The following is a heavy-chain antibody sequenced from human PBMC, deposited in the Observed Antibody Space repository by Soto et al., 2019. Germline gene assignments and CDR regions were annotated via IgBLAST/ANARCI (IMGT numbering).Heavy chain of an antibody. J-gene: IGHJ1*01. CDR1: GFTFSSYA. CDR3: GRFTALTTNSGYTEY. D-gene: IGHD5-18*01. CDR2: ISYDGSNK. Sequence: GGSLRLSCAASGFTFSSYAMHWVRQAPGKGLEWVAVISYDGSNKYYADSVKGRFTISRDNSKNTLYLQMNSLRAEDTAVYYCGRFTALTTNSGYTEYWGPGTLVTVFS. V-gene: IGHV3-30-3*01.